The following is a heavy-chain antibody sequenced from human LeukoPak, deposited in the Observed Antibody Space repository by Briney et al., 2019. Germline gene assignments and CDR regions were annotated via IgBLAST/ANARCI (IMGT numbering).Heavy chain of an antibody. CDR2: ISSSGDTM. V-gene: IGHV3-11*04. CDR1: GFSFSDYY. D-gene: IGHD1-7*01. CDR3: ARVMGNYASDY. J-gene: IGHJ4*02. Sequence: GGSLRLSCAASGFSFSDYYMSWIRQAPGKGLEWVSYISSSGDTMSYADSVKGRFTISRDNAKNSLYLRMSSLRAEDAAVYYCARVMGNYASDYWGQGALVTVSS.